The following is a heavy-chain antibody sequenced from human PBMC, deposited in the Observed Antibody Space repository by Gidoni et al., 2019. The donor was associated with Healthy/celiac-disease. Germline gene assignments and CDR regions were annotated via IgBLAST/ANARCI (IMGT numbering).Heavy chain of an antibody. CDR3: AREHRDMIMVAYFDY. CDR2: IKQDGSEK. J-gene: IGHJ4*02. Sequence: EVQLVESGGGLVQPGGSLGLSCAASGFTFSSYWMSWVRQAPGKGLEWVANIKQDGSEKYYVDSVKGRFTISRDNAKNSLYLQMNSLRAEDTAVYYCAREHRDMIMVAYFDYWGQGTLVTVSS. CDR1: GFTFSSYW. V-gene: IGHV3-7*03. D-gene: IGHD3-10*01.